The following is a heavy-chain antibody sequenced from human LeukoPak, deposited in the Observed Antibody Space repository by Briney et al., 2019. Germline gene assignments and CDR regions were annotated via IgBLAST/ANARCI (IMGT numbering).Heavy chain of an antibody. Sequence: GGSLRLSCAASGFTFSSFAMHWVRQAPGKGLEWAADIWYNGSNKYYAESVKGRFTISRDNSKNTLYLQMNSLRAEDTAVYYCSRGGYGDYNNWFDPWGQGTLVIVSS. D-gene: IGHD4-17*01. CDR2: IWYNGSNK. V-gene: IGHV3-33*01. CDR3: SRGGYGDYNNWFDP. J-gene: IGHJ5*02. CDR1: GFTFSSFA.